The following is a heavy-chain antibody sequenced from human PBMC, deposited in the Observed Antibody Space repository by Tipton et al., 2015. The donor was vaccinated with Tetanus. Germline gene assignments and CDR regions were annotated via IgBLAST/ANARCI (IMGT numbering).Heavy chain of an antibody. D-gene: IGHD1-26*01. CDR2: IYSFGSP. V-gene: IGHV4-31*03. CDR3: ARDQARGSRGWNYFDF. Sequence: TLSLTCTVSGGSISSGGYYWTWIRQRPGKGLEWIGDIYSFGSPYYHPSLKGRVTISMDTSKNQFSLDLNSVTDADTAVYYCARDQARGSRGWNYFDFWGQGALVTVSS. CDR1: GGSISSGGYY. J-gene: IGHJ4*02.